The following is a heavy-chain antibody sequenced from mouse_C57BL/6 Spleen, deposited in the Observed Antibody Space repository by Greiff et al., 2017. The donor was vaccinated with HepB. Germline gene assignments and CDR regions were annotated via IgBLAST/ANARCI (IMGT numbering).Heavy chain of an antibody. V-gene: IGHV5-9*01. CDR2: ISGGGGNT. CDR3: ARLYGNYSPVFDV. J-gene: IGHJ1*03. D-gene: IGHD2-1*01. CDR1: GFTFSSYT. Sequence: EVKLMESGGGLVKPGGSLKLSCAASGFTFSSYTMSWVRQTPEKRLEWVATISGGGGNTYYPDSVKGRFTISRDNAKNTLYLQMSSLRSEDTALYYCARLYGNYSPVFDVWGTGTTVTVSS.